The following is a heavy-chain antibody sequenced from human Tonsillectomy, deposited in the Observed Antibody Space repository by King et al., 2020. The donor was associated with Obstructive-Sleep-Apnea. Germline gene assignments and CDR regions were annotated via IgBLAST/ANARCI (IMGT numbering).Heavy chain of an antibody. J-gene: IGHJ4*02. CDR3: ARDSPSGSAGY. Sequence: QLVQSGAEVKKPGASVKVSCKASGYTFTSYDISWVRQAPGQGLEWMGWISVNNGNKKYAEKLQDRVTMTTDTSSTTAYMELRSLRSDDTAVYYCARDSPSGSAGYWGQGTLVTVSS. CDR1: GYTFTSYD. D-gene: IGHD3-10*01. V-gene: IGHV1-18*01. CDR2: ISVNNGNK.